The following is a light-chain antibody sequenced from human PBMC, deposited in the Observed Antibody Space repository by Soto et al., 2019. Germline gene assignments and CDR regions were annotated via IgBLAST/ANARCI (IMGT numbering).Light chain of an antibody. V-gene: IGKV1-17*01. Sequence: DIQMTQSPSSLSASVGDGVTITCRASQDIRNDLGWYQQKPGKAPKRLIYAASNLQSGVSSRFSGSGSGTEFTLTITSLQPDDVGTYYCLHHNSFHLAFGGGTKVEIK. CDR1: QDIRND. J-gene: IGKJ4*01. CDR2: AAS. CDR3: LHHNSFHLA.